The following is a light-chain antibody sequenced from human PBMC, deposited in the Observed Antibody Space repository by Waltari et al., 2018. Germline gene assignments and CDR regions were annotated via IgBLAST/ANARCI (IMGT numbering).Light chain of an antibody. CDR3: YQHSSGYS. CDR1: QSVSSY. CDR2: GAS. V-gene: IGKV3-11*01. J-gene: IGKJ2*03. Sequence: VILTQSPATLSLSTGERATLSCRASQSVSSYLAWDQQKPGQAPRLLIYGASSRATGIPDRFSGSGSGTDFTLTISSLEPEDVGVYHCYQHSSGYSFGQGTKVEIK.